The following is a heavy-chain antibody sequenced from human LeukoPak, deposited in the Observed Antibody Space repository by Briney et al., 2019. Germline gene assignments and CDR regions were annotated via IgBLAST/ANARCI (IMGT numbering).Heavy chain of an antibody. CDR1: GFTFSDYY. V-gene: IGHV3-11*01. Sequence: GRSLRLSCAASGFTFSDYYMSWIRQAPGKGLESVSYISSSGSTIYYADSVKGRFTISRDNAKNSLYLQMNSLRAEDTAVYYCARDDRPLRYFDWSAYYYYGMDVWGQRTTVTVSS. J-gene: IGHJ6*02. D-gene: IGHD3-9*01. CDR2: ISSSGSTI. CDR3: ARDDRPLRYFDWSAYYYYGMDV.